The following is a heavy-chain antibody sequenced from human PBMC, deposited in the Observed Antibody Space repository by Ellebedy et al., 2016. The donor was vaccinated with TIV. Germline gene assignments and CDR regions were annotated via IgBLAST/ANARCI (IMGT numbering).Heavy chain of an antibody. Sequence: MPSETLSLTCTVSGGSISSYYWSWIRQPPGKGLEWIGYIYYSGSTNYNPSLKSRVTISVDTSKNQFSLRLSSVTAADTAVYYCARDRGDGYNSNWFDPWGQGTLVTVSS. D-gene: IGHD5-24*01. J-gene: IGHJ5*02. CDR2: IYYSGST. V-gene: IGHV4-59*01. CDR1: GGSISSYY. CDR3: ARDRGDGYNSNWFDP.